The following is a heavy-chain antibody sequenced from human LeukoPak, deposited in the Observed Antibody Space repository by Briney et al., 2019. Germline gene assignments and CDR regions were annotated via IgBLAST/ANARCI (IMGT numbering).Heavy chain of an antibody. CDR3: ARHRRHYDIWTGYYAGHFDI. Sequence: SETLSLTCSVSGGSISSTTYYWGWVPQPPGKGLEWIERMSFIGSTYYHRSRKSRVTISVHMSKNHFSLKLNSVTAADTAVYYCARHRRHYDIWTGYYAGHFDIWGQGTMVTVSS. D-gene: IGHD3-9*01. CDR1: GGSISSTTYY. J-gene: IGHJ3*02. CDR2: MSFIGST. V-gene: IGHV4-39*01.